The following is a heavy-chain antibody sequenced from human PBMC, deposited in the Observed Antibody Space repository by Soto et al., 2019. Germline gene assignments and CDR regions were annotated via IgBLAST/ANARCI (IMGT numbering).Heavy chain of an antibody. Sequence: SETLSLTCAVYGGSFSGYYWSWIRQPPGKGLEWIGEINHSGSTNYNPSLKSRVTISVDTSKNQFSLKLSSVTAADTAVYYCARVDSSSRYYYYGMDVCGQGTTVTGSS. CDR3: ARVDSSSRYYYYGMDV. J-gene: IGHJ6*02. D-gene: IGHD6-13*01. CDR1: GGSFSGYY. CDR2: INHSGST. V-gene: IGHV4-34*01.